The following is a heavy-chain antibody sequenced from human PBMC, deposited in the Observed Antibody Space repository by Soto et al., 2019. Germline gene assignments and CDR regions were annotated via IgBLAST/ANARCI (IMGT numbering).Heavy chain of an antibody. CDR3: ARGPLGGFELGRRNWFDP. D-gene: IGHD3-9*01. CDR2: IIPIFGTA. J-gene: IGHJ5*02. CDR1: GGTFSSYP. V-gene: IGHV1-69*13. Sequence: SVKVSCKASGGTFSSYPISWVRQAPGQGLEWMGGIIPIFGTANYAQKFQGRVTITADESTSTAYMELSSLRSEDTAVYYCARGPLGGFELGRRNWFDPWGQGTLVTVSS.